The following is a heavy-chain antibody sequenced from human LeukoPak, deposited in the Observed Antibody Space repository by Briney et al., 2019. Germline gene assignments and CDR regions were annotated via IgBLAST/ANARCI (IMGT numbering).Heavy chain of an antibody. V-gene: IGHV3-7*01. J-gene: IGHJ5*02. D-gene: IGHD1-26*01. CDR3: VRVRPGDAES. CDR2: INQGGSGK. CDR1: GFTFSTYW. Sequence: PGGSLRLSCAASGFTFSTYWMTWLRQAPGKGLEWVASINQGGSGKYYPDSVKGRFTISRDNTKNSLYLQMNSLRAEDTAVYYCVRVRPGDAESWGQGTLVSVSS.